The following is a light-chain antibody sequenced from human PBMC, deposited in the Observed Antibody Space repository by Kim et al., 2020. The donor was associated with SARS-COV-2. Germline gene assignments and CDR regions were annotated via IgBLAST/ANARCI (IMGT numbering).Light chain of an antibody. Sequence: ATINCKATHNVRDSSNNKSYLAWYQQKPGQPPKLLIYWASTRESGVPDRFSGSGSGTDFTLTISSLQAEDVAVYYCQQYYSTPRTFGQGTKVEIK. CDR2: WAS. V-gene: IGKV4-1*01. J-gene: IGKJ1*01. CDR1: HNVRDSSNNKSY. CDR3: QQYYSTPRT.